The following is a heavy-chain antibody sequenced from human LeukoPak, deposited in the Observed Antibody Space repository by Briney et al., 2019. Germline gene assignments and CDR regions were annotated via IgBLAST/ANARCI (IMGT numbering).Heavy chain of an antibody. CDR1: GGSISSGGYY. CDR3: AREGTTDAFDI. J-gene: IGHJ3*02. V-gene: IGHV4-30-2*01. CDR2: IYHSGST. Sequence: PSETLSLTCTVSGGSISSGGYYWSWIRQPPGKGLEWIGYIYHSGSTYYNPSLKSRVTISVDRSKNQFSLKLSSVTAADTAVYYCAREGTTDAFDIWGQGTMVTVSS. D-gene: IGHD2/OR15-2a*01.